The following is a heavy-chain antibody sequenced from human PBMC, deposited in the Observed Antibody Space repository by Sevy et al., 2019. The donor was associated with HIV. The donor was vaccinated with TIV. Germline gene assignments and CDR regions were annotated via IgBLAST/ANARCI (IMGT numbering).Heavy chain of an antibody. CDR1: GYSFTTYW. J-gene: IGHJ4*02. D-gene: IGHD2-21*01. CDR3: ARLEQRHCNGAHCYPFDY. Sequence: GESLKISCEGSGYSFTTYWIGWVRQMPGKGLEWMGVIYPDDSDTRHNPSFPGQVTISADKSINTAYQEWSSLKASDTAIYYWARLEQRHCNGAHCYPFDYWGQGTLVTVSS. CDR2: IYPDDSDT. V-gene: IGHV5-51*01.